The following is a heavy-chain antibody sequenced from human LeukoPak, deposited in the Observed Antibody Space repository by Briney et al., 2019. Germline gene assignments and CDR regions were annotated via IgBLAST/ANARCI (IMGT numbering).Heavy chain of an antibody. CDR3: ARGRALAVAGKDGWFDP. Sequence: SGTLSLTCAVSGGSISSSNWWSWVRQPPGKGLEWIGEIYHSGSTNYNPSLKSRVTISVDTSKNQFSLKLSSVTAADTAVYYCARGRALAVAGKDGWFDPWGQGTLVTVSS. D-gene: IGHD6-19*01. V-gene: IGHV4-4*02. J-gene: IGHJ5*02. CDR2: IYHSGST. CDR1: GGSISSSNW.